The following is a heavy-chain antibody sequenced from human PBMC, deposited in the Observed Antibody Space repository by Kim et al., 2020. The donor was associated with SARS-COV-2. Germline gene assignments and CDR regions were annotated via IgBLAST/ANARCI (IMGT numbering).Heavy chain of an antibody. CDR3: ARDQVAVRDFEF. CDR2: IHTGNGNT. CDR1: GYTFATYA. J-gene: IGHJ4*02. V-gene: IGHV1-3*04. Sequence: ASVKVSCKASGYTFATYAMHWVRQAPGQRLEWMGWIHTGNGNTKYAQKFQDRVTITRDTSANTAYMELSSLRSEDTAIYYCARDQVAVRDFEFWGQGTLVTVSS. D-gene: IGHD2-8*01.